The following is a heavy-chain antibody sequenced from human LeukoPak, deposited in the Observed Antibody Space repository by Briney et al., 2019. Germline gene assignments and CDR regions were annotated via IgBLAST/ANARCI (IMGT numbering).Heavy chain of an antibody. CDR3: ARGRDLLWFGELPPKGFDY. CDR2: INHSGST. CDR1: GGSFSGYY. D-gene: IGHD3-10*01. Sequence: SETLSLTCAVYGGSFSGYYWSWIRQPPGKGLEWIGEINHSGSTNYNPSLKSRVTISVDTSKNQFSLKLSSVTAADTAVYYCARGRDLLWFGELPPKGFDYWGQGALVTVSS. V-gene: IGHV4-34*01. J-gene: IGHJ4*02.